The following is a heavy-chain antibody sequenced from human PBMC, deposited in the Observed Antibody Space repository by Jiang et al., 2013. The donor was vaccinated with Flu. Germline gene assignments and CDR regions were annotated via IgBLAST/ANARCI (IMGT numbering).Heavy chain of an antibody. Sequence: GAEVKKPGESLKISCKGSGYSFTSYWIGWVRQMPGKGLEWMGIIYPGDSDTRYSPSFQGQVTISADKSISTAYLQWSSLKASDTAMYYCARSVTMIVWTDYYFDYWGQGTLVTVSS. CDR2: IYPGDSDT. CDR1: GYSFTSYW. D-gene: IGHD3-22*01. V-gene: IGHV5-51*01. J-gene: IGHJ4*02. CDR3: ARSVTMIVWTDYYFDY.